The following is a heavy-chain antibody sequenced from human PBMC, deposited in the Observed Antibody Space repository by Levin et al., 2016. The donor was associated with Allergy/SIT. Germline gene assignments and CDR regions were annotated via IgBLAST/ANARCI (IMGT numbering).Heavy chain of an antibody. D-gene: IGHD3-3*01. V-gene: IGHV1-69*13. Sequence: SVKVSCKASGGTFSSYAISWVRQAPGQGLEWMGGIIPIFGTANYAQKFQGRVTITADESTSTAYMELSSLRSEDTAVYYCASKVKSGNYDFWSGYPAHYGMDVWGQGTTVTVSS. CDR2: IIPIFGTA. CDR1: GGTFSSYA. CDR3: ASKVKSGNYDFWSGYPAHYGMDV. J-gene: IGHJ6*02.